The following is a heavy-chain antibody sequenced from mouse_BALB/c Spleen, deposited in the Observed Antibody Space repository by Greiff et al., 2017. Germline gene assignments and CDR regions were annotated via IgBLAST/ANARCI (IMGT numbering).Heavy chain of an antibody. CDR3: ARGHYYGSPDWFAY. CDR1: GFTFSSYA. Sequence: EVKLMESGGGLVKPGGSLKLSCAASGFTFSSYAMSWVRQTPEKRLEWVASISSGGSTYYPDRVKGRFTISRDNARNILYLQMSSLRSEDTAMYYCARGHYYGSPDWFAYWGQGTLVTVSA. V-gene: IGHV5-6-5*01. J-gene: IGHJ3*01. CDR2: ISSGGST. D-gene: IGHD1-1*01.